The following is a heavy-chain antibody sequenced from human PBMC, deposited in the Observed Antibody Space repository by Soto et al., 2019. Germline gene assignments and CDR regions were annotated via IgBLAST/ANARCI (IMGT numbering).Heavy chain of an antibody. D-gene: IGHD6-19*01. CDR3: MRGDVGWLDDLRQGELDP. CDR1: GYSFTSYG. J-gene: IGHJ5*02. CDR2: ISTYNGNT. Sequence: QVHMVQSGAEVKKPGASVKVACKASGYSFTSYGVSWVRQAPGQGLEWMGWISTYNGNTNYAQKFQDRVKMTADTSTSTAYMEVGSLRSDDTAIYYCMRGDVGWLDDLRQGELDPWGQGTLVTVSA. V-gene: IGHV1-18*01.